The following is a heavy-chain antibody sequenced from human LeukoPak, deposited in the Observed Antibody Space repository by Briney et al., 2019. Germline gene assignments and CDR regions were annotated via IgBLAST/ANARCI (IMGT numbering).Heavy chain of an antibody. CDR1: GFTFSSYW. Sequence: GGSLRLSCGASGFTFSSYWMSWVRQAPGKGQEWVANIKQDGSEKYYVDSVKGRLTISRDNAKNSLYLQMNSLRVEDTAVYYCARDWDSWGQGTLVTVSS. V-gene: IGHV3-7*01. CDR3: ARDWDS. J-gene: IGHJ4*02. CDR2: IKQDGSEK.